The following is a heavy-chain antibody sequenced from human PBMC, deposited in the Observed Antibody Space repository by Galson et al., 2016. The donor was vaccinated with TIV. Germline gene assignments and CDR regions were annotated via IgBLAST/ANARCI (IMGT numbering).Heavy chain of an antibody. CDR2: IYWNDGT. Sequence: PALVKPTQTLTLTCAFSGFSLSTSGEGVGWVRQPPGKALEWLALIYWNDGTRYSPSLRSRLTITKDASKNQVVLTLTNMGPVDTATYYCAHSANFGFWSGPPDYWGQGTLVTVSS. CDR1: GFSLSTSGEG. V-gene: IGHV2-5*01. J-gene: IGHJ4*02. CDR3: AHSANFGFWSGPPDY. D-gene: IGHD3-3*01.